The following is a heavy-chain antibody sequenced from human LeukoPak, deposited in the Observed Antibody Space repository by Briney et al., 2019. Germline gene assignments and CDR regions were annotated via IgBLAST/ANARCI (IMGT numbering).Heavy chain of an antibody. CDR2: IYYSGST. Sequence: PSETLSLTCTVSGGSISSHYWSWIRQPPGKGLEWIGYIYYSGSTNYNPSHKSRVTISVDTSKNQFSLKLSSVTAADTAVYYCARDRVIWKWRAFDIWGQGTMVTVSS. J-gene: IGHJ3*02. CDR3: ARDRVIWKWRAFDI. D-gene: IGHD1-1*01. CDR1: GGSISSHY. V-gene: IGHV4-59*11.